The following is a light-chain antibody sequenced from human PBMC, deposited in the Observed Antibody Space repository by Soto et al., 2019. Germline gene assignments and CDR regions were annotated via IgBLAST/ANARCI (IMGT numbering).Light chain of an antibody. CDR3: SSYTTSTTLGV. CDR1: SSDVGTYNH. Sequence: QSVLTQPASVSGSHGQSITISCTGTSSDVGTYNHVSWYQQHPGKAPKLMIYDVSNRPSGVSNRFSGSKSGNTASLTISGLQAEDEADYYCSSYTTSTTLGVFGTGTKVTVL. V-gene: IGLV2-14*01. CDR2: DVS. J-gene: IGLJ1*01.